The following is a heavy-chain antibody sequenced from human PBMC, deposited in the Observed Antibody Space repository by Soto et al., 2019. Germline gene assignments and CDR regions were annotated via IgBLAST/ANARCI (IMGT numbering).Heavy chain of an antibody. D-gene: IGHD4-4*01. CDR3: AKVTYDYSKPNWFDP. Sequence: GGSLRLSCAASGFTFSSYAMSWVRQAPGKGLEWVSAISGSGGSTYYADSVKGRFTISRDDSKNTLYLQMNSPRAEDTAVYYCAKVTYDYSKPNWFDPWGQGTLVTVSS. CDR1: GFTFSSYA. CDR2: ISGSGGST. J-gene: IGHJ5*02. V-gene: IGHV3-23*01.